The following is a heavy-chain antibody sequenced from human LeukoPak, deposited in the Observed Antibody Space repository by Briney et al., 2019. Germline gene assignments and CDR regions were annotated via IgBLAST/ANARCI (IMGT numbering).Heavy chain of an antibody. Sequence: GGSLRLSCAASGFTFSSYWMSWVRQAPGKGLEWVANIKQDGSEKYYVDSVKGRFTISRDNAKNSLYLQMNSLRAEDTAVYYCARGLWKAAPYYYYYGMDVWGQGTTVTVSS. J-gene: IGHJ6*02. D-gene: IGHD6-25*01. CDR2: IKQDGSEK. CDR1: GFTFSSYW. V-gene: IGHV3-7*01. CDR3: ARGLWKAAPYYYYYGMDV.